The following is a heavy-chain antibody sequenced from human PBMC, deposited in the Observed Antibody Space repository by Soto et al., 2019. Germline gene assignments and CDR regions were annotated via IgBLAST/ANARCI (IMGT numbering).Heavy chain of an antibody. CDR1: GGSFSGYY. D-gene: IGHD3-16*01. V-gene: IGHV4-34*01. Sequence: SETLSLTCAVYGGSFSGYYWSWILQPPWKGLEWIGEINHSGSTNYNPSLKSRVTISVDTSKNQFSLKLSSVTAADTAVYYCARETERLGASNYWGQGTLVTVSS. CDR2: INHSGST. CDR3: ARETERLGASNY. J-gene: IGHJ4*02.